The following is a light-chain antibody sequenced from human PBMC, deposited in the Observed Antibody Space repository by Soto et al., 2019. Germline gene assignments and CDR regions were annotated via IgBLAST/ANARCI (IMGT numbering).Light chain of an antibody. CDR2: AAS. V-gene: IGKV1-8*01. CDR1: EGISSY. J-gene: IGKJ1*01. Sequence: IQMTQSPSSLSASVGDRVTITCRASEGISSYLAWYQQKPGKAPKLLIYAASTLQSGVPSRFSGSGSGTDFTLTISCLQSEDFATYYCQQYYSYPRTFGQGTKVEIK. CDR3: QQYYSYPRT.